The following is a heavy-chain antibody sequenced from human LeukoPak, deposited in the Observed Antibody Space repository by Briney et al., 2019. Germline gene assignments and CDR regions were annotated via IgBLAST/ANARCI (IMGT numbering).Heavy chain of an antibody. V-gene: IGHV3-30*04. J-gene: IGHJ4*02. CDR3: AKDRAFGQFLWGNDY. D-gene: IGHD3-10*01. Sequence: GGSLRLSCAASGITFSSYAMHWVRQAPGKGLEWVAVISYDGSNKYYADSVKGRFTISRDNSKNTLYLQMNSLRAEDTALYYCAKDRAFGQFLWGNDYWGQGTLVTVSS. CDR1: GITFSSYA. CDR2: ISYDGSNK.